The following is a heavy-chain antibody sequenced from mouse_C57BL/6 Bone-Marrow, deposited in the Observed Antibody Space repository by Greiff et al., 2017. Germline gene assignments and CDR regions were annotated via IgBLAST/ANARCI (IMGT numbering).Heavy chain of an antibody. CDR3: GRVGLAMDY. CDR2: ISDGGSYT. Sequence: DVQLVESGGGLVKPGGSLKLSCAASGFTFSSYAMSWVRQTPEKRLEWVATISDGGSYTYYPDNVKGRFTISRDNAKNNLYLQMSHLKSEDTAMYYCGRVGLAMDYWGQGTSVTVSS. CDR1: GFTFSSYA. J-gene: IGHJ4*01. V-gene: IGHV5-4*01.